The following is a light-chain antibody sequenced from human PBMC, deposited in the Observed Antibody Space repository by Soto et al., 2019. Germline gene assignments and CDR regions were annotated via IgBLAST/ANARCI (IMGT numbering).Light chain of an antibody. CDR1: QSVSSSY. Sequence: EIVLTQSPGTLSLSPGERATLSCRASQSVSSSYLAWYQQKPGQAPRLLIYGASSRSTVIPDRFSGSGSGTVFTLTISRLEPEDVAVYYCQQYGSFFGGGTKVEIK. CDR3: QQYGSF. CDR2: GAS. V-gene: IGKV3-20*01. J-gene: IGKJ4*01.